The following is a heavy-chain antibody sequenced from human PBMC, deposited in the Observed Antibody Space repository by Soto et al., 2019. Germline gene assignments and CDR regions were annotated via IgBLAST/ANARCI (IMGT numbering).Heavy chain of an antibody. Sequence: SETLSLTCTVSGGSISSGGYYWSWIRQHPGKGLEWIGYIYHSGSTYYNPSLKSRLTISVDTSKNQFSLKLSSVTAADTAVYYCARNVFCSGGRCGEYFDHCGQASLVPVSA. CDR1: GGSISSGGYY. CDR3: ARNVFCSGGRCGEYFDH. CDR2: IYHSGST. D-gene: IGHD2-15*01. V-gene: IGHV4-31*03. J-gene: IGHJ4*02.